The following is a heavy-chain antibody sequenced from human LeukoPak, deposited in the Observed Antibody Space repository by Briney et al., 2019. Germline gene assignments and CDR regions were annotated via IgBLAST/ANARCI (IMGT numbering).Heavy chain of an antibody. CDR3: ARAQLGFDY. CDR1: GFTFSSYG. D-gene: IGHD6-13*01. V-gene: IGHV3-30*03. Sequence: PGGSLRLSCAASGFTFSSYGMHWVRQAPGKGLEWVAVISYDGSNKYYADSVKGRFTISRDNSKNTLYLQVNSLRAEDTAVYYCARAQLGFDYWGQGTLVTVSS. J-gene: IGHJ4*02. CDR2: ISYDGSNK.